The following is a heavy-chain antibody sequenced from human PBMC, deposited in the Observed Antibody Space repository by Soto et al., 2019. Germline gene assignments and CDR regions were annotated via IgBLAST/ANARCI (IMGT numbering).Heavy chain of an antibody. J-gene: IGHJ6*02. V-gene: IGHV3-30*18. Sequence: PGGSLRLSCAASGVTFSSYGMHGVRQAPGKGLEWVAVISYDGSNKNYADAVKGRFTISRDNSKNTLYLQMNSLRAEDTAVYYCAKDTLAWYYYYYYGMDVWGQGTTVTVSS. CDR2: ISYDGSNK. CDR3: AKDTLAWYYYYYYGMDV. CDR1: GVTFSSYG.